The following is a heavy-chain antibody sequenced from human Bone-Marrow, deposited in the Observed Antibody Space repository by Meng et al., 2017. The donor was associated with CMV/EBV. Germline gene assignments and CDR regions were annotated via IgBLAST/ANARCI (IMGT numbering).Heavy chain of an antibody. CDR2: IYYSGST. V-gene: IGHV4-59*01. D-gene: IGHD2-2*01. CDR3: ARDYIVVVPAALRRRYYYYGMDV. CDR1: GGSFSGYY. Sequence: GSLRLSCAVYGGSFSGYYWTWIRQSPGKGLEWIGYIYYSGSTNYNPSLKSRVTISVDTSKNQFSLKLSSVTAADTAVYYWARDYIVVVPAALRRRYYYYGMDVWGQGTTVTVSS. J-gene: IGHJ6*02.